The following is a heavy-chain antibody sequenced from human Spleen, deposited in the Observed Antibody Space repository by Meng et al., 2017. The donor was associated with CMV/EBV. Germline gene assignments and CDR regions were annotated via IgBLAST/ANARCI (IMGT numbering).Heavy chain of an antibody. D-gene: IGHD2-21*01. CDR2: IGATAGGT. CDR1: GFTFRSYA. J-gene: IGHJ4*02. V-gene: IGHV3-23*01. CDR3: AKYSAVGERLYYFDY. Sequence: GGSLRFSCAASGFTFRSYAMNWVRQSPGKGLEWVSAIGATAGGTYYADSVKGRFTISRDNAKNTLYLQMNSLRAEDTAVYYCAKYSAVGERLYYFDYWGQGTLVTVSS.